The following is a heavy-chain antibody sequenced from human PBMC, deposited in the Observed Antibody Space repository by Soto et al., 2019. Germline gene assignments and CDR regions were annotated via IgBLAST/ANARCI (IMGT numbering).Heavy chain of an antibody. CDR3: ARLGSGCESPFDH. Sequence: QGQLQESGPGLMKPSETLFLTCTVSCGSVSHDAYYWRWIRQPPGTGLEWIGYIDHSGSTYYTPSLKSRVIISVDMSENQFSLRLNSVTAADTAVYYCARLGSGCESPFDHWGQGTLVNVSS. J-gene: IGHJ4*02. CDR2: IDHSGST. D-gene: IGHD6-25*01. V-gene: IGHV4-61*08. CDR1: CGSVSHDAYY.